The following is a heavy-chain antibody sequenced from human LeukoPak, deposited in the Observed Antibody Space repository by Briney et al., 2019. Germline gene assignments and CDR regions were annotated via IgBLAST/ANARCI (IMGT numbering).Heavy chain of an antibody. Sequence: PGGSLRLSCAASGSTFSDYYMSWIRQAPGKGLEWVSYISSSSSYTNYADSVKGRFTISRDNAKNSLYLQMNSLRAEDTAVYYCARLGWATAPLDYWGQGTLVTVSS. CDR3: ARLGWATAPLDY. V-gene: IGHV3-11*06. D-gene: IGHD5-12*01. CDR1: GSTFSDYY. CDR2: ISSSSSYT. J-gene: IGHJ4*02.